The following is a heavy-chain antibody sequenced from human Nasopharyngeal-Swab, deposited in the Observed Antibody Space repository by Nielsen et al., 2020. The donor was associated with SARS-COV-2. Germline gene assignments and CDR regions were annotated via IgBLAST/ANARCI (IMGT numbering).Heavy chain of an antibody. CDR3: ARILYSSGWAPIDAFDI. V-gene: IGHV3-48*04. J-gene: IGHJ3*02. Sequence: GESLKISCAASGFTFRTQSMNWVRQAPGKGLEWISYINGSSSPIYYADSVKGRFTISRDNAENSLYLQMNSLRAEDTAVYYCARILYSSGWAPIDAFDIWGQGTMVTVSS. CDR2: INGSSSPI. D-gene: IGHD6-19*01. CDR1: GFTFRTQS.